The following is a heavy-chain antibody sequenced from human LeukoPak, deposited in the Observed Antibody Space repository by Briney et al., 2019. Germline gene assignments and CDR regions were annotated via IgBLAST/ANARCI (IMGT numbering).Heavy chain of an antibody. CDR3: AKASIAGAIGVLDY. CDR1: GFTFNNYW. V-gene: IGHV3-7*01. J-gene: IGHJ4*02. CDR2: INQDGSGK. Sequence: GGSLRLSCAAFGFTFNNYWMSWVRQAPGKGLEWVANINQDGSGKHYVDSVKDRFTISRDNAKNSLYLQMNSLRAEDTAVYFCAKASIAGAIGVLDYWGQGTLVTVSS. D-gene: IGHD1-26*01.